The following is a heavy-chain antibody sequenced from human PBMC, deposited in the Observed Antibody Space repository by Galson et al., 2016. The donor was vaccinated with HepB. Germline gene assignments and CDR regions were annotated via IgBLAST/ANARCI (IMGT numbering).Heavy chain of an antibody. CDR3: AKALRDYYGSGSHLPFFFDY. Sequence: SLRLSCAASGFTFSSFGMHWVRQAPGKGLEWVAVISYDGSNKYYADSVKGRFSISRDNSENTLYLQMNSLRAEDTAVYYCAKALRDYYGSGSHLPFFFDYWGQGTLVTVSS. CDR2: ISYDGSNK. V-gene: IGHV3-30*18. D-gene: IGHD3-10*01. CDR1: GFTFSSFG. J-gene: IGHJ4*02.